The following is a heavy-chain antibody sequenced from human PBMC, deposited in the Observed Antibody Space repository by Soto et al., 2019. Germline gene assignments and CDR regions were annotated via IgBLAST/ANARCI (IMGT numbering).Heavy chain of an antibody. CDR3: AAGGSGYYAN. D-gene: IGHD3-22*01. CDR2: IKTDGTYA. V-gene: IGHV3-74*01. Sequence: EVQLVESGGDLVQPGGPLRLSCAASGFTFSTYWMHWVRQAPGKGLLWVSRIKTDGTYATYADSVKGRFTISRDNAKNTLYLQMNSLRVEDAAVYYCAAGGSGYYANWGQGTLVTVSS. J-gene: IGHJ4*02. CDR1: GFTFSTYW.